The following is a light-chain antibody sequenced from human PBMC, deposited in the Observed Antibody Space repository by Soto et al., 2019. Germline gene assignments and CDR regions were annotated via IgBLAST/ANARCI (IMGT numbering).Light chain of an antibody. Sequence: DIQMTQSPASLSASVGDSVTISCRASQNILSSLGWYQHKPGKAPELLIYGASSLPSGGASRFRVRGSGTDFALTISNRQPEDSATFYCQQSYSVPLTFGQGTKLEVK. CDR2: GAS. CDR3: QQSYSVPLT. J-gene: IGKJ2*01. V-gene: IGKV1-39*01. CDR1: QNILSS.